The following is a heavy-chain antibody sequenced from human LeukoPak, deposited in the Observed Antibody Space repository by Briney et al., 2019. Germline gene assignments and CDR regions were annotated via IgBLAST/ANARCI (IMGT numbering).Heavy chain of an antibody. V-gene: IGHV3-33*03. CDR2: IWYDGSNK. J-gene: IGHJ4*02. CDR1: GFTFSSYG. Sequence: PGRSLRLSCAASGFTFSSYGMHWVRQAPGKGLEWVAVIWYDGSNKYYADSVKGRFTISRDNAKNSLYLQMNSLRAEDTALYYCAKDRLGSGWYYFDYWGQGTLVTVSS. D-gene: IGHD6-19*01. CDR3: AKDRLGSGWYYFDY.